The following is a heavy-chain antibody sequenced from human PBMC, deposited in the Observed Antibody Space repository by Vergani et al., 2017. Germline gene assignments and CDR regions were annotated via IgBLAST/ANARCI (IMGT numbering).Heavy chain of an antibody. D-gene: IGHD6-19*01. V-gene: IGHV3-9*01. CDR3: ARVGGYSSGYAFDI. Sequence: EVDLVESGGGLAQPGGSLRLSCEASGITFWKFGMHWVRQGPGKGLEWVSGISWNSGAVDYADSVRGRFTISRDNAKNSLFLEMNSLRCEDTAVYYCARVGGYSSGYAFDIWGQGTMVTVSS. J-gene: IGHJ3*02. CDR1: GITFWKFG. CDR2: ISWNSGAV.